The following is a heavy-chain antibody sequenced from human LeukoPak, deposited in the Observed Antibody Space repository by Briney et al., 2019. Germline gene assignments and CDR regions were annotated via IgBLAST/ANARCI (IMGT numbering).Heavy chain of an antibody. CDR1: GYNFANYW. CDR3: ASGAGEYCSSTSCDGAFDI. J-gene: IGHJ3*02. D-gene: IGHD2-2*01. Sequence: GESLQISCKTSGYNFANYWIGWVRQMSGKGLEWMGISYPAASDVRLSPSFQGYVTISADKSISTAYLHWHDLKASDTAMYYCASGAGEYCSSTSCDGAFDIWGQGTMVTVSS. V-gene: IGHV5-51*01. CDR2: SYPAASDV.